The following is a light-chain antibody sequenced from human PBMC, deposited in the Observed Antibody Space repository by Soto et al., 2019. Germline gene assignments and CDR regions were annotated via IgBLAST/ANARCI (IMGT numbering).Light chain of an antibody. CDR1: RSVLYSSNNKNC. CDR2: WAS. CDR3: QQYYSFPVT. Sequence: DIFMPLSLCSMAVSLGERATINCKSSRSVLYSSNNKNCLAWYQQKPGQPPKLLIYWASARQSGVPERFSGSGSGTNFTLTIGSLQADDVAVYYCQQYYSFPVTFGGGTKVDIK. J-gene: IGKJ4*01. V-gene: IGKV4-1*01.